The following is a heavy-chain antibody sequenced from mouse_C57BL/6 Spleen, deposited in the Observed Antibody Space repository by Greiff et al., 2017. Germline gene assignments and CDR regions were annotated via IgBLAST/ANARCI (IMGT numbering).Heavy chain of an antibody. CDR2: IDPSDSET. Sequence: QVQLQQPGAELVRPGSSVKLSCKASGYTFTSYWMHWVKQRPIQGLEWIGNIDPSDSETHYNQKFKDKATLTVDKSSSTASMQLSSLTSEDSAVYYCARDYYGSGYYAMDYWGQGTSVTVSS. J-gene: IGHJ4*01. D-gene: IGHD1-1*01. CDR1: GYTFTSYW. V-gene: IGHV1-52*01. CDR3: ARDYYGSGYYAMDY.